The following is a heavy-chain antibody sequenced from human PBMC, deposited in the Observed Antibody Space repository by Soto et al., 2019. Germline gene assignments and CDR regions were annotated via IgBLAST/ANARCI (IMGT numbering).Heavy chain of an antibody. CDR2: VIRLIGKV. CDR1: GGSFTSFS. D-gene: IGHD3-10*01. CDR3: GRGVTIFGSAPRDLPPDV. J-gene: IGHJ6*02. Sequence: LEQSGAEVRSPGSSVTISCKASGGSFTSFSIDWVRQAPGEGLEWIGGVIRLIGKVRYSPTFQNRVIMTTDESANTAFLHLRRLTSDDTAVYFCGRGVTIFGSAPRDLPPDVWGQGTALIVSS. V-gene: IGHV1-69*05.